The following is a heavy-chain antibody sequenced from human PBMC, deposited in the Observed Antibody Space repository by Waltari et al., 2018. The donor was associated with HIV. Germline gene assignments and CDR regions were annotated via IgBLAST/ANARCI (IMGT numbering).Heavy chain of an antibody. CDR2: ISSSSSYI. J-gene: IGHJ4*02. Sequence: EVQLVESGGGLVKPGGSLRLSCATSGFTFSSYSMNWVRQAPGKGLEWVSSISSSSSYIDYADSVKGRFTISRDNAKNALYLQMNSLRAEDTAVYYCARTLDHSGSRGYWGQGTLVTVSS. CDR3: ARTLDHSGSRGY. CDR1: GFTFSSYS. D-gene: IGHD1-26*01. V-gene: IGHV3-21*01.